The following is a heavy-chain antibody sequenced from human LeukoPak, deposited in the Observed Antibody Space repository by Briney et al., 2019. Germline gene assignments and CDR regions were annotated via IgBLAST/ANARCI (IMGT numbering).Heavy chain of an antibody. CDR1: GGTFSSYA. D-gene: IGHD3-22*01. J-gene: IGHJ4*02. V-gene: IGHV1-69*05. Sequence: ASVKVSCKASGGTFSSYAISWVRQAPGQGLEWMGRIIPIFGTANYAQKFQGRVTITTDESTSTAYMELSSLRSEDTAVYYCAREGHINYYDRSGIFDYWGQGTLVTVSS. CDR2: IIPIFGTA. CDR3: AREGHINYYDRSGIFDY.